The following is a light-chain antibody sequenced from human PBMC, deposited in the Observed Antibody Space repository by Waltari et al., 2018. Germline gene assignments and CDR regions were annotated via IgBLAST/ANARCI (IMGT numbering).Light chain of an antibody. CDR1: QSVSTN. J-gene: IGKJ4*01. V-gene: IGKV3-15*01. Sequence: EIVMMQSPATLSVSPGERATLTFRASQSVSTNLAWYQQKPGQAPRLLIYGASTRATGIPARFSGSGSGTEFTLTISSLQSEDFAVYYCQQYNNWPPVTFGGGTKVEIK. CDR2: GAS. CDR3: QQYNNWPPVT.